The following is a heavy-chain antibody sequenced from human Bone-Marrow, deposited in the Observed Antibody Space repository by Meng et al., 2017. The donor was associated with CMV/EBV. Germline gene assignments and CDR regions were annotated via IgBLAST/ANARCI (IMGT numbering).Heavy chain of an antibody. CDR2: INPNTDT. Sequence: QVQRVLSGAELRKPGASLKVSCKASGYTLTDYYIHWVRQAPGQWLEWMGWINPNTDTNYAQNFQGRVTMTRDMSINTAYMELSRLTSGDTAVYYCARSSGWSRFDYWGQGTLVTVSS. CDR3: ARSSGWSRFDY. V-gene: IGHV1-2*02. J-gene: IGHJ4*02. CDR1: GYTLTDYY. D-gene: IGHD6-19*01.